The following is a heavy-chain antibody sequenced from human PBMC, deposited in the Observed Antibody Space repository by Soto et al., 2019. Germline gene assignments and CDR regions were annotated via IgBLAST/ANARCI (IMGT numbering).Heavy chain of an antibody. V-gene: IGHV3-72*01. Sequence: EVQLVESGGGLVEPGGSLRLSCAASGFTVTNTWMSWVRQAPGKGLEWVGRSRDKPQGYSTAYAASVKGRFTTSRDESKNSAYLQMNSLKTEDTAVYYCVRATYFSDSSGYTRCLDYWGQGTLVTVSS. D-gene: IGHD3-22*01. CDR2: SRDKPQGYST. CDR3: VRATYFSDSSGYTRCLDY. CDR1: GFTVTNTW. J-gene: IGHJ4*02.